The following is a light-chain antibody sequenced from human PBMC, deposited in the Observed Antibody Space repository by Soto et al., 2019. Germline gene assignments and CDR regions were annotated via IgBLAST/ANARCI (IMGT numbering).Light chain of an antibody. CDR3: QQYGSSTWT. V-gene: IGKV3-20*01. Sequence: EIVLTQSPGTLSLSPGERATLSCRASQSVSSSYLAWYQQKPGQAPRLLIYGASSRATGIPDRFSGSGSGTDFTRTISRLEPEDFAVYYCQQYGSSTWTVGQGTKVEIK. CDR1: QSVSSSY. CDR2: GAS. J-gene: IGKJ1*01.